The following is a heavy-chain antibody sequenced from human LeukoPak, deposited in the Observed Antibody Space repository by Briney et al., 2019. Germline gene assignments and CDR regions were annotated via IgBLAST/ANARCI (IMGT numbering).Heavy chain of an antibody. Sequence: SETLSLTCNVFGDSMNNYYWSWIRQPPGKGLEWIGNINDSGSTNSNPSLRGRATISVDMSRKHFFLDLSSVTAADTAVYYCARAVHYSGTSDQYTGGWYYFDFWGQGTLVTVSS. D-gene: IGHD3-10*01. CDR3: ARAVHYSGTSDQYTGGWYYFDF. V-gene: IGHV4-59*01. CDR2: INDSGST. CDR1: GDSMNNYY. J-gene: IGHJ4*02.